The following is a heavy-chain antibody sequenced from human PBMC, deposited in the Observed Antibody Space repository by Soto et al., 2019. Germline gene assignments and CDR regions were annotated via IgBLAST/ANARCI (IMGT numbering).Heavy chain of an antibody. D-gene: IGHD2-15*01. V-gene: IGHV3-30*18. CDR3: AKDYGYCSGGSCYSSGWFDP. CDR1: GFTFSSYG. Sequence: QVQLVESGGGVVQPGRSLRLSCAASGFTFSSYGMHWVRQAPGKGLEWVAVISYDGSNKYYADSVKGRFTISRDNSKNPLYLQMNSLSAADTAVYYCAKDYGYCSGGSCYSSGWFDPWGQGTLVTVCS. J-gene: IGHJ5*02. CDR2: ISYDGSNK.